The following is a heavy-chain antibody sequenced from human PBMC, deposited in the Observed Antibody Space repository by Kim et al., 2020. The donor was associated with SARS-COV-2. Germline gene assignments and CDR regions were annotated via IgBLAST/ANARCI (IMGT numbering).Heavy chain of an antibody. CDR3: ARMTAFDY. Sequence: STIYYADSVKGRFTISRDNAKNSLYLQMNSLRAEDTAVYYCARMTAFDYRGQGTLVTVSS. V-gene: IGHV3-48*04. CDR2: STI. J-gene: IGHJ4*02.